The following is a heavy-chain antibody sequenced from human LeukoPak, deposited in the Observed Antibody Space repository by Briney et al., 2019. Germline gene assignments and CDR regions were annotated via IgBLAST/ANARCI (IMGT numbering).Heavy chain of an antibody. D-gene: IGHD2-2*01. CDR2: IYRCGSA. V-gene: IGHV4-38-2*02. CDR1: GYSISSGYQ. J-gene: IGHJ5*02. Sequence: SDTLSLNFCVSGYSISSGYQWAWIRQSPPHGLDWICSIYRCGSAHYNPSLKSRVTISVETSKNQFSLNMYSVTAADTAVYYCARDPRWLTPDCTSTSCYENYFGPWGQGTLVTVSS. CDR3: ARDPRWLTPDCTSTSCYENYFGP.